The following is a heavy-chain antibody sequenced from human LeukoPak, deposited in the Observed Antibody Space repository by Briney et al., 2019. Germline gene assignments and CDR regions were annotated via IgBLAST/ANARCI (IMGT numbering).Heavy chain of an antibody. V-gene: IGHV3-21*01. Sequence: GGSLRLSCAASGFTFSSYSMNWVRQAPGKGLEWVSSISSTSNYIYYADSVKGRFTISRDNAKNSLYLQMNSLRAEDTALYYCARGMQQLAYYFDYWGQGSLVTVSS. J-gene: IGHJ4*02. CDR3: ARGMQQLAYYFDY. CDR2: ISSTSNYI. CDR1: GFTFSSYS. D-gene: IGHD6-13*01.